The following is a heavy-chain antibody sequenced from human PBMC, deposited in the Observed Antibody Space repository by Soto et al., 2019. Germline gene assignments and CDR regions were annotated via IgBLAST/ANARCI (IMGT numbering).Heavy chain of an antibody. V-gene: IGHV3-53*01. J-gene: IGHJ6*02. CDR2: IYSGGST. CDR3: ARDHLTHSSSLGKESSYYYYYYGMDV. D-gene: IGHD6-6*01. Sequence: EVQLVESGGGLIQPGGSLRLSCAASGFTVSSNYMSWVRQAPGKGLEWVSVIYSGGSTYYADSVKGRFTISRDNSKNTLYLQMNSPRAEDTAVYYCARDHLTHSSSLGKESSYYYYYYGMDVWGQGTTVTVSS. CDR1: GFTVSSNY.